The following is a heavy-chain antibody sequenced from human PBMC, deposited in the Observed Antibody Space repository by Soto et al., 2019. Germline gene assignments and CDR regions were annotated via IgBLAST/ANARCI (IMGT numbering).Heavy chain of an antibody. D-gene: IGHD2-15*01. CDR3: ARGGAARPDF. V-gene: IGHV3-48*01. CDR1: GFKFTSYG. J-gene: IGHJ4*02. Sequence: DVQLVNSGGGFVMPGGSLRLSCGASGFKFTSYGMNWVRQSQGKGFEWLAYISGFSATIKYADSVRGRFIVSRDNDMNSLFLQLTALPADDTAVYYCARGGAARPDFWGQGSLVVVSS. CDR2: ISGFSATI.